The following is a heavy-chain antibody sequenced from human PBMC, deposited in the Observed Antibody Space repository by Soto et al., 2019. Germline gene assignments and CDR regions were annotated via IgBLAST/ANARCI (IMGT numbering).Heavy chain of an antibody. CDR3: AKDLYYYDSSPDDS. CDR1: GFTFSSYA. CDR2: ISNDGTHK. J-gene: IGHJ4*02. Sequence: QVHLAESGGVVVQPGRSLRLSCAGSGFTFSSYAMHWVRQAPGKGLEWVAVISNDGTHKYYAESLKGRFIISRDNSKNTLYLQMNSLRAEDTAVYFCAKDLYYYDSSPDDSWGQGTLVTVSS. D-gene: IGHD3-22*01. V-gene: IGHV3-30*18.